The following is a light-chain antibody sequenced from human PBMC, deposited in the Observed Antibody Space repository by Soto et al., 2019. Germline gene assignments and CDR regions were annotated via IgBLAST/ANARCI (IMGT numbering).Light chain of an antibody. CDR2: DAS. Sequence: EIVLTQSPATLSLSPGERATLSCRASQSVSSYLAWYQQKPGQAPRLLIYDASNRATGIPARFSGSGYGTDFTLTISSLEPEDFAVYYCQKRSNWLWTFGQGRKVDMK. J-gene: IGKJ1*01. CDR1: QSVSSY. V-gene: IGKV3-11*01. CDR3: QKRSNWLWT.